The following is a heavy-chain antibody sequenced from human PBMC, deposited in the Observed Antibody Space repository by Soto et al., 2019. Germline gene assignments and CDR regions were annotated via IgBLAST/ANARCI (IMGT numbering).Heavy chain of an antibody. V-gene: IGHV1-2*04. CDR2: INPNSGGT. Sequence: ASVKVSCKASGYTFTGYYMHWVRQAPGQGLEWMGWINPNSGGTNYAQKFQGWVTMTRDTSISTAYMELSRLRSDDTAVYYCARGTETIAAAGNWFDPWGQGTLVTVSS. D-gene: IGHD6-13*01. CDR3: ARGTETIAAAGNWFDP. CDR1: GYTFTGYY. J-gene: IGHJ5*02.